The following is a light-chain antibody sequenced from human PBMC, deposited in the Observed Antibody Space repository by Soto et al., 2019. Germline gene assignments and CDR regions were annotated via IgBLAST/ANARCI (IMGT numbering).Light chain of an antibody. J-gene: IGKJ5*01. CDR3: QQYNDWPPNT. Sequence: EIVMTQSPATLSVSPGERATLSCRASQSVSSNLAWYQQKPGQAPRLLIYGASTRATGIPARFSGSGSETEFTLTISSLQSEDFAVYYCQQYNDWPPNTFGQGTRLEMK. CDR1: QSVSSN. V-gene: IGKV3-15*01. CDR2: GAS.